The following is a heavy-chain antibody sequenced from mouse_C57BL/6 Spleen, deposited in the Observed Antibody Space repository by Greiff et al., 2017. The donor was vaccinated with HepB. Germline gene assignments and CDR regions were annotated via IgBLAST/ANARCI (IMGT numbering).Heavy chain of an antibody. D-gene: IGHD2-5*01. Sequence: VQLKESGAELVRPGASVKLSCTASGFNIKDDYMHWVKQRPEQGLEWIGWIDPENGDTEYASKFQGKATITADTSSNTAYLQLSSLTSEDTAVYYCTAYYSNYERGFAYWGQGTLVTVSA. J-gene: IGHJ3*01. V-gene: IGHV14-4*01. CDR1: GFNIKDDY. CDR2: IDPENGDT. CDR3: TAYYSNYERGFAY.